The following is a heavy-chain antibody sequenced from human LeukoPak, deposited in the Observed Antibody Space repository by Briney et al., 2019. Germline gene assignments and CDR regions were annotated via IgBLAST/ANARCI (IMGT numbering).Heavy chain of an antibody. CDR1: GFMFSSYA. CDR2: ISASGGNT. V-gene: IGHV3-23*01. J-gene: IGHJ4*02. CDR3: AKPYGSGSYYNF. Sequence: PGGSLRLSCAASGFMFSSYAVSWVRQAPGKGLEWVSDISASGGNTYYADSAKGRFTISRDNSKNTLYMQMSSLRAEDTAVYFCAKPYGSGSYYNFWGQGTLVTVSS. D-gene: IGHD3-10*01.